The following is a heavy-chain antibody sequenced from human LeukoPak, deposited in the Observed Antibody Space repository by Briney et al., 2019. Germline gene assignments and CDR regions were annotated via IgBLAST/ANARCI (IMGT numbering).Heavy chain of an antibody. CDR2: IYYSGST. CDR3: ARHSGIAVSDAFDI. J-gene: IGHJ3*02. D-gene: IGHD6-19*01. V-gene: IGHV4-39*01. Sequence: SETLSLTCTVSGGSISSSSYYWGWIRQPPGKGLEWIGSIYYSGSTYYNPSLKSRVTISVDTSKNQFSLKPSSVTAADTAVYYCARHSGIAVSDAFDIWGQGTMVTVSS. CDR1: GGSISSSSYY.